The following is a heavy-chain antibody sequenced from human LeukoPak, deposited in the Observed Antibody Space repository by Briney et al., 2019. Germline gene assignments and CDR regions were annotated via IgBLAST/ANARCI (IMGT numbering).Heavy chain of an antibody. D-gene: IGHD1-14*01. V-gene: IGHV3-33*01. CDR3: ARDLNREDFDY. Sequence: PGGSLRLSCAASGFSFSSYDMHWVRQAPGKGLEWVAIIWLDGSAEYYGDSVKGRFTASRDNSKNTLYLQMDSLRVEDTAVYYCARDLNREDFDYWGQGTLVAVSS. CDR1: GFSFSSYD. CDR2: IWLDGSAE. J-gene: IGHJ4*02.